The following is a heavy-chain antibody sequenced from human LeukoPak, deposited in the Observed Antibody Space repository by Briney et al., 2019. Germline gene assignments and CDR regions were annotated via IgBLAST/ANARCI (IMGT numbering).Heavy chain of an antibody. CDR3: ARRTASDF. D-gene: IGHD2-21*02. Sequence: GGSLTLTCEASGFTFTSYVMSWVRQAPGKGLEWVSAISGGGGSTFYSNSVKGRFTISRDNSENRLYLDMNSLRAEDTAVYYCARRTASDFWGRGTLVIVSS. V-gene: IGHV3-23*01. J-gene: IGHJ4*02. CDR2: ISGGGGST. CDR1: GFTFTSYV.